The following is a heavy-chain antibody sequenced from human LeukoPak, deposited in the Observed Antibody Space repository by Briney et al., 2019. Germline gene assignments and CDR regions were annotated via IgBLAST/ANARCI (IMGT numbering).Heavy chain of an antibody. Sequence: GGSLRLSCAASGFTFSSYAMHWVRQAPGKGLGWVAVISYDGSNKYYADSVKGRFTISRDKSKNTLYLQMNSLRVEDTAVYYCVRDSDGSGYTGWFDPWGQGTLVTVSS. CDR2: ISYDGSNK. V-gene: IGHV3-30-3*01. CDR3: VRDSDGSGYTGWFDP. J-gene: IGHJ5*02. D-gene: IGHD3-22*01. CDR1: GFTFSSYA.